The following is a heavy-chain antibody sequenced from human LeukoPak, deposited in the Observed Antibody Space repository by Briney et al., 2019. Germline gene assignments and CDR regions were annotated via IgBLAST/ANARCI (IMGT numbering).Heavy chain of an antibody. V-gene: IGHV3-23*01. J-gene: IGHJ4*02. CDR3: AKDRGHSTGWYTEY. Sequence: QPGGSLLLSCAASGFAFSSYAMSWVRQAPGKGLAWVSGISGSGASTYYADSVKGRFTISRDNSKNTLFLQMNSLRAEDTAVYYCAKDRGHSTGWYTEYWGQGTLVTVSS. CDR1: GFAFSSYA. D-gene: IGHD6-19*01. CDR2: ISGSGAST.